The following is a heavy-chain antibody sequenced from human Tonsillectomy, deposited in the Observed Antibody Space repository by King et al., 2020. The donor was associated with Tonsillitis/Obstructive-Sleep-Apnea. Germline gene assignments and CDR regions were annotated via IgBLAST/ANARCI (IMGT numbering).Heavy chain of an antibody. D-gene: IGHD3-22*01. CDR3: ANHYYDSSGYYSLYYYYMDV. CDR1: GFTFSTYA. Sequence: VQLVESGGALLQPGGSLRLSFAAPGFTFSTYALSWVRQAPGRGLDWVSAFIGSGGSQTYADSVKGRFTISRDNSKNTLYLQMNSLRAEDTAVYYCANHYYDSSGYYSLYYYYMDVWGKGTTVTVSS. CDR2: FIGSGGSQ. V-gene: IGHV3-23*04. J-gene: IGHJ6*03.